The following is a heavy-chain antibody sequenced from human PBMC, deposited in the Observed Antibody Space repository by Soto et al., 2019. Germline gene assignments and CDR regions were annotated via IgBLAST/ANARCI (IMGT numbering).Heavy chain of an antibody. CDR2: IYYSGST. CDR3: ARHGYCSGGSCYFRDHYGMDV. D-gene: IGHD2-15*01. Sequence: ETLSPSGPISGASVSSGSYYWSWIRQPPGKGLEWIGYIYYSGSTYYNPSLKSRVTISVDTSKNQFSLKLSSVTAADTAVYYCARHGYCSGGSCYFRDHYGMDVWGQGTTVTVSS. CDR1: GASVSSGSYY. V-gene: IGHV4-61*01. J-gene: IGHJ6*02.